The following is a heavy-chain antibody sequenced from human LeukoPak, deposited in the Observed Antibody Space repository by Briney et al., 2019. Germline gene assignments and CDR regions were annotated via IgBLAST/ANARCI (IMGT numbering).Heavy chain of an antibody. CDR2: ISSSSSTI. Sequence: PGGSLRLSCAASGFTFSSYSMNWVRQAPGKGLEWVSYISSSSSTIYYADSVKGRFTISRDNAKNSLYLQMNSLRAEDTAVYYCAREIVVVPDEVWGKGTTVTVSS. CDR3: AREIVVVPDEV. J-gene: IGHJ6*04. CDR1: GFTFSSYS. V-gene: IGHV3-48*04. D-gene: IGHD2-2*01.